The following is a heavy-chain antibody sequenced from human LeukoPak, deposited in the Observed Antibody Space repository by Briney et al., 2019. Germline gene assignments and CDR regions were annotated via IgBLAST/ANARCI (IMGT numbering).Heavy chain of an antibody. CDR2: IIPIFGTA. CDR3: ARRGYSYGGDAFDI. Sequence: EASVKVSCKASGYTFTSYGISWVRQAPGQGLEWMGGIIPIFGTANYAQKFQGRVTITADKSTSTAYMELSSLRSEDTAVYYCARRGYSYGGDAFDIWGQGTMVTVSS. J-gene: IGHJ3*02. D-gene: IGHD5-18*01. CDR1: GYTFTSYG. V-gene: IGHV1-69*06.